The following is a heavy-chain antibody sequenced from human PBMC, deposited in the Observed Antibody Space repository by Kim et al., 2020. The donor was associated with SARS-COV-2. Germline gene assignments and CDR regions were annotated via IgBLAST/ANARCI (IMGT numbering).Heavy chain of an antibody. V-gene: IGHV3-48*04. CDR3: ARDRTTRLRYGMDV. CDR2: ISSSSSTI. D-gene: IGHD3-16*01. Sequence: GGSLRLSCAASGFTFSSYSMNWVRQAPGKGLEWVSYISSSSSTIYYADSVKGRFTISRDNAKNSLYLQMNSLRAEDTAVYYCARDRTTRLRYGMDVWGQGTTVTVSS. J-gene: IGHJ6*02. CDR1: GFTFSSYS.